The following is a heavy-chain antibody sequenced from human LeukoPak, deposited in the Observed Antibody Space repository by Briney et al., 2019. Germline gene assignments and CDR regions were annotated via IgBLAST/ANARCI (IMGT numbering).Heavy chain of an antibody. D-gene: IGHD2-15*01. CDR1: GFTFSGYE. V-gene: IGHV3-48*03. CDR2: ICGRGKTI. CDR3: AREYCSGGSCYRIDS. J-gene: IGHJ4*02. Sequence: GGSLRLSCAASGFTFSGYEMNWVRQAPGKGLEWISYICGRGKTIYYADSLKGRFTISRDNAKNSLYLQMNSLRAEDTAVYYCAREYCSGGSCYRIDSWGQGTLVTVSS.